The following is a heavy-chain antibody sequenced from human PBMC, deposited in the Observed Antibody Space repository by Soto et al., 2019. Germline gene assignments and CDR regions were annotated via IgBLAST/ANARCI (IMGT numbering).Heavy chain of an antibody. CDR3: TTVTLNNFCPNGKCYSRDY. CDR2: FGPSHREA. J-gene: IGHJ4*02. V-gene: IGHV1-24*01. Sequence: ASVKVSCKVSGYNLTEFSINWVRQAPGKGLEWMGSFGPSHREAIYSQKFQGRVSMTDDPSTNTAFLALGSLRSEDTAIYYCTTVTLNNFCPNGKCYSRDYWGQGALVTVSS. CDR1: GYNLTEFS. D-gene: IGHD2-8*01.